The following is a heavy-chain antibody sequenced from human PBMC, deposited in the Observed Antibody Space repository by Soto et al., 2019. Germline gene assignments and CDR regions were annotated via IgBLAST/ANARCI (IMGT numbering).Heavy chain of an antibody. CDR1: GYTFTSYD. J-gene: IGHJ6*03. CDR3: ARPTSFHYYYYMDV. V-gene: IGHV1-8*01. D-gene: IGHD1-26*01. CDR2: MNPNSGNT. Sequence: ASVKVSCKASGYTFTSYDINWVRQATGQGLEWMGWMNPNSGNTGYAQKFQGRVTMTRNTSISTAYMELSSLRSEDTAVYYCARPTSFHYYYYMDVRGKGTTVTVSS.